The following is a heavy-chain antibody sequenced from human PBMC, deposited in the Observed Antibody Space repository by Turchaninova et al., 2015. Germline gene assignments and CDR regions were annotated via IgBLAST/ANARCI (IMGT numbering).Heavy chain of an antibody. CDR2: IHYSGST. CDR1: GGSIRSTGYY. Sequence: QLQLQESGPGLVKPSETLSLTCTVSGGSIRSTGYYWGWIRQPQGTGLEWIVSIHYSGSTYYSPYLKSIVTLSIDMSMNQFSLNLNAVTAADTAVYYCAREYPADYWGQGILVTVSS. CDR3: AREYPADY. V-gene: IGHV4-39*07. J-gene: IGHJ4*02.